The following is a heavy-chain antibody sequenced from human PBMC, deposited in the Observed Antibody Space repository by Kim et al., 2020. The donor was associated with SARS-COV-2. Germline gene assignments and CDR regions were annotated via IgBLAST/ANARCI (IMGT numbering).Heavy chain of an antibody. CDR3: AKDRPILSDV. CDR2: ST. D-gene: IGHD2-21*01. J-gene: IGHJ6*02. V-gene: IGHV3-23*01. Sequence: STYYADAVKGPFTIARDNSKNTLYLQMNSLRAEDTAVYYCAKDRPILSDVWGQGTTVTVSS.